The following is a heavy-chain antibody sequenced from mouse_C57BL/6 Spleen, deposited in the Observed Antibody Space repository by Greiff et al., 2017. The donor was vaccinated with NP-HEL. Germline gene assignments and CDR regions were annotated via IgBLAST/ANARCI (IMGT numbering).Heavy chain of an antibody. CDR2: ISYSGST. CDR3: ARGGNYGDYAMDY. J-gene: IGHJ4*01. V-gene: IGHV3-1*01. Sequence: EVQLQQSGPGMVKPSQSLSLTCTVTGYSITSGYDWHWIRHFPGNKLEWMGYISYSGSTNYNPSLKGRISITHDTSKNHFFLKLNSVTTEDTATYYCARGGNYGDYAMDYWGQGTSVTVSS. D-gene: IGHD2-1*01. CDR1: GYSITSGYD.